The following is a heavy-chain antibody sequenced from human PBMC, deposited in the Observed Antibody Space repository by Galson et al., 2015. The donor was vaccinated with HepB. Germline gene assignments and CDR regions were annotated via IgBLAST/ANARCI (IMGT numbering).Heavy chain of an antibody. CDR2: ISAYNGNT. V-gene: IGHV1-18*01. J-gene: IGHJ4*02. D-gene: IGHD6-19*01. Sequence: SVKVSCKASGYTFSSYGISWVRQAPGQGLEWMGWISAYNGNTNYAPKLQGRVTMTTDTSTSTAYMEVRSLRYDDTAVYYCARDRGWDSSGWYEDYWGQGTLVTVSS. CDR1: GYTFSSYG. CDR3: ARDRGWDSSGWYEDY.